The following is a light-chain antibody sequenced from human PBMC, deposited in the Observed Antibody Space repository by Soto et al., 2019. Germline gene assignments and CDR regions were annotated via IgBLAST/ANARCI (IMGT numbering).Light chain of an antibody. V-gene: IGLV2-14*01. Sequence: QPALTQPASVSGSPGQSITISCTGTSSDVGGYNYVSWYQQHPGKAPKLMIYEVSNRPSGVSNRFSGSKSGNTASLTISGLQAEDEADYYCSSYTGSSTFYVFGTGTKVTVL. J-gene: IGLJ1*01. CDR2: EVS. CDR3: SSYTGSSTFYV. CDR1: SSDVGGYNY.